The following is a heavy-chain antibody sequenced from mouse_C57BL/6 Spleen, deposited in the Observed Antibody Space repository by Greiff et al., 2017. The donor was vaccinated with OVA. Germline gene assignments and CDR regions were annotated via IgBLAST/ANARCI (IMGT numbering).Heavy chain of an antibody. Sequence: QVQLKQPGAELVKPGASVKLSCKASGYTFTSYWMHWVKQRPGQGLEWIGMIHPNSGSTNYNEKFKSKATLTVDKSSSTAYMQLSSLTSEDSAVYYCARYAYGNSYAMDYWGQGTSVTVSS. CDR2: IHPNSGST. J-gene: IGHJ4*01. CDR3: ARYAYGNSYAMDY. V-gene: IGHV1-64*01. CDR1: GYTFTSYW. D-gene: IGHD1-1*01.